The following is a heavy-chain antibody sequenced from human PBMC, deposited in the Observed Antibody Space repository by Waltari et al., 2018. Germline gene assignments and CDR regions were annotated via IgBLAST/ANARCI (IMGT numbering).Heavy chain of an antibody. Sequence: EVQLVESGGGLVQPGGSLRLSCAASGFTFSSYEMNWVRQAPGKGLEWVSYISSSGSTIYYADSVKGRFTISRDNAKNSLYLQMNSLRAEDTAVYYCARDKVTADPNYYYYGMDVWGQGTTVTVSS. D-gene: IGHD2-21*02. V-gene: IGHV3-48*03. CDR2: ISSSGSTI. J-gene: IGHJ6*02. CDR3: ARDKVTADPNYYYYGMDV. CDR1: GFTFSSYE.